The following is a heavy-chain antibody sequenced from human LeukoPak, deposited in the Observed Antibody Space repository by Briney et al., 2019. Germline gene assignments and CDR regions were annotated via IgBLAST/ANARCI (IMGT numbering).Heavy chain of an antibody. J-gene: IGHJ6*04. Sequence: GGSLRLSCAASGFTFSSYGMHWVRQAPGKGLEWVAVISYDGSNKYYADSVKGRFTISRDNSKNTLYLQMNSLRAEDTAVYYCAKDKRPPALPRNYYGMGVWGKGTTVTVSS. CDR3: AKDKRPPALPRNYYGMGV. CDR1: GFTFSSYG. V-gene: IGHV3-30*18. CDR2: ISYDGSNK. D-gene: IGHD2-15*01.